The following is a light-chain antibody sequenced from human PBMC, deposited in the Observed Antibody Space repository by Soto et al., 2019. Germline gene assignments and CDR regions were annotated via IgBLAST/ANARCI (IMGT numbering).Light chain of an antibody. Sequence: EIVLTQSPGTLSLTPGERATLSCRASQSVSSTFLAWYQQKPGQAPKVLIYGASTRATGIPDRFSGSGSGTGFTLTISRLAPEDFAVYCCQQDESQRTVTQGNKVEMK. CDR1: QSVSSTF. CDR3: QQDESQRT. CDR2: GAS. V-gene: IGKV3-20*01. J-gene: IGKJ1*01.